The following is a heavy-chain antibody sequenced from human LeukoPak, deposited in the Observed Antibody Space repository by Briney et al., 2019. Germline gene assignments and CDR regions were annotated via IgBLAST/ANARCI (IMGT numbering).Heavy chain of an antibody. D-gene: IGHD3-22*01. V-gene: IGHV4-61*08. J-gene: IGHJ4*02. Sequence: PSQTLSLTCTVSGGSISSGDYYWSWIRQPPGKGLEWIGYIYYSGSTNYNPSLKSRVTMSIDTSKSQFSLKLTSVTAADTAVYYCARRRYTSGYLDYWGQGTLVTVSS. CDR1: GGSISSGDYY. CDR2: IYYSGST. CDR3: ARRRYTSGYLDY.